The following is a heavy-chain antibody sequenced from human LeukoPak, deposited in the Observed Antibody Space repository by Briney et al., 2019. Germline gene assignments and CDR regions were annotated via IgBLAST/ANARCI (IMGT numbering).Heavy chain of an antibody. CDR2: MNPNSGNT. CDR1: GYTFTSYD. CDR3: ARALAQGGSFDLYYFDS. V-gene: IGHV1-8*03. J-gene: IGHJ4*02. D-gene: IGHD3-9*01. Sequence: ASVKVSCKASGYTFTSYDINWVRQATGQGLEWMGWMNPNSGNTGYAQKFQGRVTITRNTSISTAYMELSGLRSEDTAVYYCARALAQGGSFDLYYFDSWGQGSLVTVSS.